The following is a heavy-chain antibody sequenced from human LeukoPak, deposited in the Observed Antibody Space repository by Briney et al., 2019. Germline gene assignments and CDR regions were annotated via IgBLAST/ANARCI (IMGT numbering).Heavy chain of an antibody. CDR1: GFTFDTYW. Sequence: GGSLRLSCAASGFTFDTYWMHWVRQAPGKGLVWVSRIHRDGNNINYTDFVQGRFTVSRDNAKNTLYLQMNSLRAEDTAVYYCARYPGYCSGGSCRTLDYWGQGTLVTVSS. V-gene: IGHV3-74*01. CDR2: IHRDGNNI. CDR3: ARYPGYCSGGSCRTLDY. D-gene: IGHD2-15*01. J-gene: IGHJ4*02.